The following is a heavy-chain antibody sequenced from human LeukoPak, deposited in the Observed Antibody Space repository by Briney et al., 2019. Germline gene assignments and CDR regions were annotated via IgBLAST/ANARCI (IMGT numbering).Heavy chain of an antibody. V-gene: IGHV3-48*01. J-gene: IGHJ4*02. CDR1: GFTFSNYA. CDR3: AKDPTTVTTPSRDDY. Sequence: GGSLRLSCAASGFTFSNYAMSWVRQAPGKGLEWISYITGDSSTIYYAGSVKGRFTISRDSAKNSLYLQMDSLRAEDTAVYYCAKDPTTVTTPSRDDYWGQGTLVTVSS. D-gene: IGHD4-17*01. CDR2: ITGDSSTI.